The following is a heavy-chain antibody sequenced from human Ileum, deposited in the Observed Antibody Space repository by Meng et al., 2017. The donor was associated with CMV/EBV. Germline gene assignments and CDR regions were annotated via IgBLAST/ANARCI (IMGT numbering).Heavy chain of an antibody. Sequence: HVLLQESAPRLLQPSEPLSLTCTVTGGSLTSYYWTWIRQPAGKGLEWIGRIHPTGTTDDNPSLRSRVSMSLDKSKNQFSLKLTSVTAADTAVYYCARAAARGVPVDLWAQGTLVTVSS. J-gene: IGHJ5*02. CDR3: ARAAARGVPVDL. CDR1: GGSLTSYY. CDR2: IHPTGTT. D-gene: IGHD3-10*01. V-gene: IGHV4-4*07.